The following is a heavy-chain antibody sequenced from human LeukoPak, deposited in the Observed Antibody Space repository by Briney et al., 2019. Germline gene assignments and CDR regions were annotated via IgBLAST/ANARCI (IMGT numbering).Heavy chain of an antibody. CDR3: AHSGSYYYDSSGYFDAFDI. D-gene: IGHD3-22*01. J-gene: IGHJ3*02. CDR2: IYWDDDK. Sequence: SGPTLVNPTQTLTLTCTFSGFSLSTSGVGVGWIRQPPGKALEWLALIYWDDDKRYSPSLKSRLTITKATSKNQVVLTMTNMDPVDTATYYCAHSGSYYYDSSGYFDAFDIWGQGTMVTVSS. V-gene: IGHV2-5*02. CDR1: GFSLSTSGVG.